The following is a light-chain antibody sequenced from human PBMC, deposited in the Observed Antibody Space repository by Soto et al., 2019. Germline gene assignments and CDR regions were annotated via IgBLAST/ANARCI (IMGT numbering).Light chain of an antibody. J-gene: IGLJ1*01. CDR1: SSDVGGYNY. V-gene: IGLV2-14*01. Sequence: QSVLTQPASVSGSPGQSITIPCTGTSSDVGGYNYVSWYQQHPGKAPKLMIYEVSNRPSGVSNRFSGSKSGNTASLTISGLQAEDEADYYCSSYTSSSTHYVFGTGTKVTVL. CDR2: EVS. CDR3: SSYTSSSTHYV.